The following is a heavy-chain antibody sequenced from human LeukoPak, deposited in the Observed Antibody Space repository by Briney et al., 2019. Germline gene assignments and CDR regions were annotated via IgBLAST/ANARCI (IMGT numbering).Heavy chain of an antibody. V-gene: IGHV4-34*12. J-gene: IGHJ5*02. Sequence: PSETLSLTCAVHGYSLTNHYWIWIRQPPGKGLEWIAEVLHTGSTNCNPSFKSRVTVSVDTSKNQFFLNLTSVTAAYTAVYYCARGPAAVHPWGRGILVTVSS. D-gene: IGHD6-13*01. CDR1: GYSLTNHY. CDR3: ARGPAAVHP. CDR2: VLHTGST.